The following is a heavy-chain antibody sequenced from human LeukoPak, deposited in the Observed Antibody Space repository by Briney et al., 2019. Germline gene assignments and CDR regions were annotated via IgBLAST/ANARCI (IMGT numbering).Heavy chain of an antibody. Sequence: SETLSLTCAVYGGSCSGYYWSWIRQPPGRGLEWIGEINHSGSTNYNPSLKSRVTISVDTSKNQFSPKLSSVTAADTAVYYCARGDYGEDYWGQGTLVTVSS. D-gene: IGHD4-17*01. CDR1: GGSCSGYY. V-gene: IGHV4-34*01. J-gene: IGHJ4*02. CDR2: INHSGST. CDR3: ARGDYGEDY.